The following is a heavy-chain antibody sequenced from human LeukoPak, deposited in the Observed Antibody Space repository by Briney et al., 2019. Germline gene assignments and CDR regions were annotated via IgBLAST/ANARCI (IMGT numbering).Heavy chain of an antibody. J-gene: IGHJ6*02. CDR3: ARASCSSTSCYEDYYYGMDV. D-gene: IGHD2-2*01. V-gene: IGHV4-59*01. CDR2: IYYSGST. Sequence: SETLSLTCTVSGGSISSYYWSWIRQPPGKGLEWIGYIYYSGSTNYNPSLKSRVTISVDTSKNQFSLKLGSVTAADTAVYYCARASCSSTSCYEDYYYGMDVWGQGTTVTVSS. CDR1: GGSISSYY.